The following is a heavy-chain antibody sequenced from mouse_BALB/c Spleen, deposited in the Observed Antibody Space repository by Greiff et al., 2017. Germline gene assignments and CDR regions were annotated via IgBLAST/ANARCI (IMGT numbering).Heavy chain of an antibody. Sequence: EVHLVESGGGLVKPGGSLKLSCAASGFTFSSYAMSWVRQSPEKRLEWVAEISSGGSYTYYPDTVTGRFTISRDNAKNTLYLEMSSLRSEDTAMYYCARRYGSSYVGNFDVWGAGTTVTVSS. CDR1: GFTFSSYA. J-gene: IGHJ1*01. V-gene: IGHV5-9-4*01. D-gene: IGHD1-1*01. CDR2: ISSGGSYT. CDR3: ARRYGSSYVGNFDV.